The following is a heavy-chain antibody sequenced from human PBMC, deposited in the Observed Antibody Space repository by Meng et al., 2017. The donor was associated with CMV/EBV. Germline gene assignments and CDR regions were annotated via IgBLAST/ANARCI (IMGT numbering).Heavy chain of an antibody. CDR3: ARVVIVPITDYFDY. Sequence: ASGLIVGTNYMSWVRQAPGKEPEWVSIIYSDGSTYYADSVKGRFTISRDNARNTLYLQMSSLRVDDTAVYYCARVVIVPITDYFDYWGQGTLVTVSS. J-gene: IGHJ4*02. D-gene: IGHD2/OR15-2a*01. CDR1: GLIVGTNY. V-gene: IGHV3-53*01. CDR2: IYSDGST.